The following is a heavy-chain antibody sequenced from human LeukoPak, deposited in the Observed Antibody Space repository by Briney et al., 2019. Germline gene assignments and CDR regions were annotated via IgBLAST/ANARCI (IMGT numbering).Heavy chain of an antibody. CDR1: GFTFSSYE. Sequence: GGSLRRSCAASGFTFSSYEMNWVRQAPGKGLEWISNIKSSGSTIYYADSVKGRFTVSRDNAKNSLYLQMSSLRADDTAVYYCARDRHSGRFYTIDYWGQGTLVTVSS. CDR2: IKSSGSTI. J-gene: IGHJ4*02. D-gene: IGHD1-26*01. CDR3: ARDRHSGRFYTIDY. V-gene: IGHV3-48*03.